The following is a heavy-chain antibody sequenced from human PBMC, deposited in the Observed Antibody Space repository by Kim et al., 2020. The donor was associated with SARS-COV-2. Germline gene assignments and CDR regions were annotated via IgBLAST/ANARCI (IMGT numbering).Heavy chain of an antibody. CDR1: GGSISSSSYY. V-gene: IGHV4-39*01. CDR3: ARTPWPTWNYVGWARPGVYYFDY. CDR2: IYYSGST. D-gene: IGHD1-7*01. J-gene: IGHJ4*02. Sequence: SETLSLTCTVSGGSISSSSYYWGWIRQPPGKGLEWIGSIYYSGSTYYNPSLKSRVTISVDTSKNQFSLKLSSVTAADTAVYYCARTPWPTWNYVGWARPGVYYFDYWGQGTLVTVSS.